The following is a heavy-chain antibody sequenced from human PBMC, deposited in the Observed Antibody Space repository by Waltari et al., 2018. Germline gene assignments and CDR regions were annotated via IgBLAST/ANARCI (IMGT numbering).Heavy chain of an antibody. D-gene: IGHD7-27*01. CDR3: AKALTGDWYFDL. CDR1: GFTFSSYA. V-gene: IGHV3-23*01. CDR2: ISGSGGST. J-gene: IGHJ2*01. Sequence: EVQLLESGGGLVQPGGSLRLSCTASGFTFSSYAMSWVRQAPGKGLEWVSAISGSGGSTYYADSVKGRFTISRDNSKNTLYLQMNSLRAEDTAVYYCAKALTGDWYFDLWGRGTLVTVSS.